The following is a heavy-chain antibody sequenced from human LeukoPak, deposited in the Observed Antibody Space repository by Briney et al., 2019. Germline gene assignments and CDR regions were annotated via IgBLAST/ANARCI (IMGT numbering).Heavy chain of an antibody. Sequence: ASVKVSCKASGGTFSSYAISWVRQAPGQGLEWMGGTIPIFGTANYAQKFQGRVTITTDESTSTAYMELSSLRSEDTAVYYCARGSPVDTAMVDYWGQGTLVTVSS. CDR3: ARGSPVDTAMVDY. CDR1: GGTFSSYA. J-gene: IGHJ4*02. V-gene: IGHV1-69*05. D-gene: IGHD5-18*01. CDR2: TIPIFGTA.